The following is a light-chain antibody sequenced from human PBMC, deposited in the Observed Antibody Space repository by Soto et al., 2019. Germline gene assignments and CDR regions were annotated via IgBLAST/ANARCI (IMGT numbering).Light chain of an antibody. CDR3: LHPNSYPRT. CDR2: AAS. Sequence: IQLTQYPSSLSASVEDRVTLSCRTSQSISSYLNWYQQKPGKVPRLLIYAASNLQSGVPSRFSGSGSGTDFTLTSSCLQPEDFVTYCCLHPNSYPRTIAQGTKVDIK. V-gene: IGKV1-39*01. J-gene: IGKJ1*01. CDR1: QSISSY.